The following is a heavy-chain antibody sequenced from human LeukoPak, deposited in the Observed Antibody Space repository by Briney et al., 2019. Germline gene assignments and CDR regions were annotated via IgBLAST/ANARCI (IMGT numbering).Heavy chain of an antibody. CDR3: ARNYCSGGSCYDAFDI. CDR2: IYHDGST. J-gene: IGHJ3*02. CDR1: GGSISSGSYS. V-gene: IGHV4-30-2*01. Sequence: RSSETLSLTCTVSGGSISSGSYSWSWIRQPPGKGLEWIAYIYHDGSTYYNPSLKSRVTISVDRSKNQFSLKLYSVTAADTAVYYCARNYCSGGSCYDAFDIWGQGTMVTVSS. D-gene: IGHD2-15*01.